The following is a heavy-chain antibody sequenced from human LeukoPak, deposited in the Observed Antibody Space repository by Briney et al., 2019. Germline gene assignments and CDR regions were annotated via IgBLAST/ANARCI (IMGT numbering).Heavy chain of an antibody. CDR2: INPSGGST. J-gene: IGHJ6*03. CDR1: GYIFTNYY. D-gene: IGHD4-11*01. V-gene: IGHV1-46*01. CDR3: TRDPGLTNFYYYMDV. Sequence: ASVTLSFTASGYIFTNYYMHWVRQAPGQGLEWLGVINPSGGSTTYAQKFQGRVTMTSDMSTNTAYMELSSLISEDTAVYYCTRDPGLTNFYYYMDVWGKGTTVTVSS.